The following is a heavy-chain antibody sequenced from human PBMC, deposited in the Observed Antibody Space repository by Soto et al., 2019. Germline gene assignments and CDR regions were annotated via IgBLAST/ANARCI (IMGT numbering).Heavy chain of an antibody. CDR3: ARHTPAISISDH. J-gene: IGHJ4*02. CDR1: GGSISSSSYY. V-gene: IGHV4-39*01. CDR2: IYYSGST. Sequence: QLQLQESGPGLVKPSETVSLTCTVSGGSISSSSYYWGWIRQPPGKGLEWIGSIYYSGSTYYNPSLTSRVTISVDTSKNQFTLKLSSETAADTAVYYCARHTPAISISDHWGQGTLVTVSS. D-gene: IGHD2-15*01.